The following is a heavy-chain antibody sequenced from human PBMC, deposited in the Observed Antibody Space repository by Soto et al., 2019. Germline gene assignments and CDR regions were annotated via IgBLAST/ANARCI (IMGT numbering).Heavy chain of an antibody. CDR3: AREYCTSTSCYGVDY. Sequence: ASVKVCCKASGYTFTTFGISWVRQAPGQGLEWMGWISTSNGNTKYAQKVQGRVTMSTDTTTSTAYMELSSLKSDDTAVYYCAREYCTSTSCYGVDYWGQGILVTVS. CDR1: GYTFTTFG. D-gene: IGHD2-2*01. J-gene: IGHJ4*01. V-gene: IGHV1-18*01. CDR2: ISTSNGNT.